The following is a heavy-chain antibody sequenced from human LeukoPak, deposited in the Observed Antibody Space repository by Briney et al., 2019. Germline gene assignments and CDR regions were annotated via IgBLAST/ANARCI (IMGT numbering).Heavy chain of an antibody. D-gene: IGHD2-15*01. CDR2: ISAYNGNT. V-gene: IGHV1-18*01. Sequence: GASVKVSCKASGYTFTSYGISWVRQAPGQGLEWMGWISAYNGNTNYAQKLQGRVTITADKSTSTAYMELSSLRSEDTAVYYCARVGAAPGNYGMDVWGQGTTVTVSS. CDR1: GYTFTSYG. CDR3: ARVGAAPGNYGMDV. J-gene: IGHJ6*02.